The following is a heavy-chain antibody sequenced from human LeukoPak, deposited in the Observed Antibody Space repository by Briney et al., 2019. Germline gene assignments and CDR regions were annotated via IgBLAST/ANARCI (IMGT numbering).Heavy chain of an antibody. CDR3: ARDRDYYDSSGYYDHAAFDI. D-gene: IGHD3-22*01. CDR2: IYTSGST. J-gene: IGHJ3*02. V-gene: IGHV4-4*07. Sequence: SETLSLTCTVSGGSISSYYWSWIRQPAGKGLEWIGRIYTSGSTNYNPSLKSRVTMSVDTYKNQFSLKLSSVTAADTAVYYCARDRDYYDSSGYYDHAAFDIWGQGTMVTVSS. CDR1: GGSISSYY.